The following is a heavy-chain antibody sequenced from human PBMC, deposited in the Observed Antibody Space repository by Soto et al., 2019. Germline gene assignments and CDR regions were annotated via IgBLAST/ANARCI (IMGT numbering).Heavy chain of an antibody. J-gene: IGHJ4*02. CDR3: ARYRREAVAGYTLDN. CDR1: GGSISSYY. V-gene: IGHV4-59*01. CDR2: VYNSGST. D-gene: IGHD6-13*01. Sequence: SETLSLTCTGSGGSISSYYWTWIRQPPGKGLEWIGYVYNSGSTNYNPSLKSRVTISEDTSKSQFSLKVNSMTAADTAVYYCARYRREAVAGYTLDNWGQGILVTVSS.